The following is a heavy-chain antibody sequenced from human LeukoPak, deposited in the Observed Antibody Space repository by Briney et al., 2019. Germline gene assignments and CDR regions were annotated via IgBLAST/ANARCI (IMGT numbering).Heavy chain of an antibody. CDR3: AKDTPDYDFWSGYPEGFDI. CDR2: IRYDGSNK. J-gene: IGHJ3*02. V-gene: IGHV3-30*02. Sequence: PGGSLRPSCAASGFTFSSYGMHWVRQAPGKGLEWVAFIRYDGSNKYYADSVKGRFTISRDNSKNTLYLQMNSLRAEDTAVYYCAKDTPDYDFWSGYPEGFDIWGQGTMVTVSS. CDR1: GFTFSSYG. D-gene: IGHD3-3*01.